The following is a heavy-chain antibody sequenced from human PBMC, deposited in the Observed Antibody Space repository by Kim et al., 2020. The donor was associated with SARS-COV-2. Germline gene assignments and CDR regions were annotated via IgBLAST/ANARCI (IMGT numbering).Heavy chain of an antibody. CDR2: ISAYNGNT. CDR3: VGGSTPLDAFDI. V-gene: IGHV1-18*04. J-gene: IGHJ3*02. D-gene: IGHD2-15*01. Sequence: ASVKVSCKASGYTFTSYGISWVRQAPGQGLEWMGWISAYNGNTNYAQKLQGRVTMTTDTSTSTAYMELRSLRSDDTAVYYCVGGSTPLDAFDIWGQGTMVTVSS. CDR1: GYTFTSYG.